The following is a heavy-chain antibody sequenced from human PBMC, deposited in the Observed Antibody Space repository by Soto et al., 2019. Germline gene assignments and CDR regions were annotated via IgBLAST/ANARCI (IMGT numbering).Heavy chain of an antibody. CDR3: THRSPAYGHDF. J-gene: IGHJ4*02. V-gene: IGHV2-5*01. CDR1: DFSLTTRVVG. Sequence: SGPTLVNPTHTLTLTCNFSDFSLTTRVVGVGWIRQPPGKALEWVALIYWNDDQRYNPTLKSRLTVTKDTAKNHVVLTMTNVDPLDTATYYCTHRSPAYGHDFWVPGTLVTVS. D-gene: IGHD3-10*01. CDR2: IYWNDDQ.